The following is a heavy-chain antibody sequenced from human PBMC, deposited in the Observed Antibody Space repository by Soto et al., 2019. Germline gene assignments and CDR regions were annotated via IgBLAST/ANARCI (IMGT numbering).Heavy chain of an antibody. D-gene: IGHD4-17*01. CDR3: ARAQTTVTSSPWFDP. J-gene: IGHJ5*02. Sequence: QVQLVQSGAEVKKPGSSVKVSCKASGGTFSNSAINWVRQAPGQGLEWVGGIIPIFDITAYAQKFQGRVTITAGRSTNTAYMELRNLRSDDTAVYYCARAQTTVTSSPWFDPWGQVTLVTVSS. CDR2: IIPIFDIT. V-gene: IGHV1-69*17. CDR1: GGTFSNSA.